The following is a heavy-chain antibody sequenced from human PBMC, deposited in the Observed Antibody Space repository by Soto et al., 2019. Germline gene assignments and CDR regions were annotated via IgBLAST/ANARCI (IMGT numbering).Heavy chain of an antibody. Sequence: ESVGGVVQPGRSLRLSCAASGFTFSSFGMHWVRQAPGKGLEWVSLIWYDGSKKSYGDSVKGRFTISRDNSRNTVYFQMNSLRADDTAVYYCARDASYYSLWSGYYPSRNGMDVWGQGTTVTVSS. D-gene: IGHD3-3*01. J-gene: IGHJ6*02. CDR1: GFTFSSFG. CDR3: ARDASYYSLWSGYYPSRNGMDV. V-gene: IGHV3-33*01. CDR2: IWYDGSKK.